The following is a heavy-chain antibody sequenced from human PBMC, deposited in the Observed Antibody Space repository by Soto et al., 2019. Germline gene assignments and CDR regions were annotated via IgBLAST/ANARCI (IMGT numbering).Heavy chain of an antibody. Sequence: QITLNESGPTQVKPRQTLTLTCTFSGFSLTTSGVGVGWISQSPGKAPEWLALIDWDDDKRYSPSLKSRLTITKDTSKNQVVMTMADLETADIATYYCAHRVLRTVFGLVTTTVIYFDCWGQGTPVAVS. V-gene: IGHV2-5*02. D-gene: IGHD3-3*01. CDR1: GFSLTTSGVG. CDR2: IDWDDDK. CDR3: AHRVLRTVFGLVTTTVIYFDC. J-gene: IGHJ4*02.